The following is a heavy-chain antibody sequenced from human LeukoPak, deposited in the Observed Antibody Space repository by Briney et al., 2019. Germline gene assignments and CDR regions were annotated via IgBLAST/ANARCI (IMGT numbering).Heavy chain of an antibody. D-gene: IGHD3-10*01. J-gene: IGHJ4*02. CDR2: IYYSGST. CDR1: AGSISSYY. V-gene: IGHV4-59*08. Sequence: SETLSLTCTVSAGSISSYYWSWVRQPPGRGLEWIGHIYYSGSTNYNPSLKSRVTISVDTSKNQFSLKLGSVTAADTAVYYCARRGSGSYSPFGYWGQGTLVTVSS. CDR3: ARRGSGSYSPFGY.